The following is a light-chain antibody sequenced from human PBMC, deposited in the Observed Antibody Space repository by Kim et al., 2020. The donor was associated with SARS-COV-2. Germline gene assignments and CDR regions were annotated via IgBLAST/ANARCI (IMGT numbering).Light chain of an antibody. V-gene: IGLV3-19*01. CDR2: GKN. Sequence: SSELTQDPAVSVALGQTVRITCQGDSLRTYYASWYQQKPGQAPILVIYGKNNRPSGIPDRFSGSSSGNTASLTVTGAQAVDEADYYCNSRDNSGDHVVFGGGTKSPS. CDR3: NSRDNSGDHVV. CDR1: SLRTYY. J-gene: IGLJ2*01.